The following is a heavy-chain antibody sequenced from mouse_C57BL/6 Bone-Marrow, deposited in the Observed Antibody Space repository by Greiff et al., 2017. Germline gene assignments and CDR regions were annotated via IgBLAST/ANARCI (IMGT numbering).Heavy chain of an antibody. J-gene: IGHJ2*01. CDR2: IYPRSGNT. CDR1: GYTFTSYG. CDR3: VGLGLRYFDD. Sequence: VQRVESGAELARPGASVKLSCKASGYTFTSYGISWVKQRTGQGLEWIGEIYPRSGNTYYNAKFKGKATLTADKSSSTAYMELRSLTSEDSAVYFCVGLGLRYFDDWGQGTTLTVSS. V-gene: IGHV1-81*01. D-gene: IGHD4-1*01.